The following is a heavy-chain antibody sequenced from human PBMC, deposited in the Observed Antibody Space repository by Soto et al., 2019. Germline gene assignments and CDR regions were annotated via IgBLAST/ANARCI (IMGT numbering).Heavy chain of an antibody. Sequence: QVQLVESGGGVVQPGRSLRLSCTASGFTFSSYAMHWVRQAPGKGLEWVAVISYDGSNKYYADSVKGRFTISRDNSKNTLXLQMNXLXXXXXAVXYCARDKRDLRFLEWSYYFAYWGQGTLVTVSS. J-gene: IGHJ4*02. CDR1: GFTFSSYA. CDR2: ISYDGSNK. D-gene: IGHD3-3*01. V-gene: IGHV3-30-3*01. CDR3: ARDKRDLRFLEWSYYFAY.